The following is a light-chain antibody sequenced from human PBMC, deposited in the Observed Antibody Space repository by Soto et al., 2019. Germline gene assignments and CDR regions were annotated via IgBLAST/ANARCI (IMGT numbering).Light chain of an antibody. J-gene: IGKJ4*01. CDR1: QSLLHSNGYNY. Sequence: DIVMTQSPLSLPVTPGEPASTSCRSSQSLLHSNGYNYLDWYLQKPGQSPQLLIYLGSNRASGVPDRFSGSGSGTDFTLKISRVEAEDVGVYYCIEALQTLLTFGGGTKVEIK. V-gene: IGKV2-28*01. CDR3: IEALQTLLT. CDR2: LGS.